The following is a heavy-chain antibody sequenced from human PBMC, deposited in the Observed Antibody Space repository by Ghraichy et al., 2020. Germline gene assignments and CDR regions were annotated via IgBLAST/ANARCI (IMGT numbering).Heavy chain of an antibody. D-gene: IGHD3-16*01. Sequence: GGSLRLSCAASGFTFSSYSMNWVRQVPGKGMEWVSYISSSTSTIYYADSVKGRFTISRDNAKNSLYLQMNSLRAEDTAVYYCARDLGLAVGGGYYYYYYGMDVWGQGTTVTVSS. J-gene: IGHJ6*02. CDR2: ISSSTSTI. CDR3: ARDLGLAVGGGYYYYYYGMDV. V-gene: IGHV3-48*01. CDR1: GFTFSSYS.